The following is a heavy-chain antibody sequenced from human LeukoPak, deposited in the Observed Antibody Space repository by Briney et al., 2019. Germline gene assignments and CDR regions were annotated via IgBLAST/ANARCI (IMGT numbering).Heavy chain of an antibody. Sequence: GGSLRLSCAASGFTFSSYWMSWVRQAPGKGLEWVANIKQDESEKYYVDSMKGRFTISRDNAKNSLYLQMNSLRAEDTAVYYCARDKIEGPTKLDYWGQGILVTVSS. CDR3: ARDKIEGPTKLDY. CDR2: IKQDESEK. V-gene: IGHV3-7*01. J-gene: IGHJ4*02. CDR1: GFTFSSYW. D-gene: IGHD1-1*01.